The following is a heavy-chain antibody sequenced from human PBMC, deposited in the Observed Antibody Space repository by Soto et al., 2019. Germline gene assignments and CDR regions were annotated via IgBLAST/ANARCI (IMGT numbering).Heavy chain of an antibody. V-gene: IGHV4-31*03. J-gene: IGHJ5*02. D-gene: IGHD2-21*02. CDR3: ARSGVTGIVIPSHWFDP. Sequence: LSRTCTVSGDSIGGVGYCSWIRQFPGRGLEWIGCISSSGSTYYNPALNNRISLSLDTSQNQFSLKLLSVTAADTAIYYCARSGVTGIVIPSHWFDPWGQGTLVTVSS. CDR1: GDSIGGVGY. CDR2: ISSSGST.